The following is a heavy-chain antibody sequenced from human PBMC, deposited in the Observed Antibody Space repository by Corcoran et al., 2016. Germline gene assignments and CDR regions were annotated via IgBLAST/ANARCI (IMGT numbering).Heavy chain of an antibody. D-gene: IGHD3-3*01. CDR2: IYPGDSDT. Sequence: EVQLVQSGVEVKKPGESLKISCKGSGYGFTSYWIGWVRQMPGKGLEWMGLIYPGDSDTRYSPSFQRQVTLSVDKSIRTAYLQWNSLKASDTAMYYCARGSEWLPYSGFDYWGQGTLVTVSS. J-gene: IGHJ4*02. CDR1: GYGFTSYW. V-gene: IGHV5-51*01. CDR3: ARGSEWLPYSGFDY.